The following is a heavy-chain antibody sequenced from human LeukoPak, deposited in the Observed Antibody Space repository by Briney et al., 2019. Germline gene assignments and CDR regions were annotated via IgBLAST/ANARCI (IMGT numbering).Heavy chain of an antibody. CDR2: INHSGST. J-gene: IGHJ4*02. V-gene: IGHV4-34*01. CDR1: GGSFSGYY. CDR3: ARLEGGSYFVY. D-gene: IGHD1-26*01. Sequence: SETLSLTCAVYGGSFSGYYWSWIRQPPGKGLEWIGEINHSGSTNYNPSLKSRVTISVDTSKNQFSLKLSSVTAADTAVYYCARLEGGSYFVYWGQGTLVTVSS.